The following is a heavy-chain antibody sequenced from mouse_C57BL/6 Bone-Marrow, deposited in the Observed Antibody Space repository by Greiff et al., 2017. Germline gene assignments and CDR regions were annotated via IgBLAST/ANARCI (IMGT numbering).Heavy chain of an antibody. Sequence: VQLQQSGAELVRPGASVKLSCTASGFNIKDDYMHWVKQRPEQGLEWIGWLDPENGDTEYASQFQGKATITADTSSNTAYLQLSSLTSEDTAVYYVTTGGLYWGQGTTLTVSS. CDR1: GFNIKDDY. J-gene: IGHJ2*01. V-gene: IGHV14-4*01. CDR2: LDPENGDT. CDR3: TTGGLY. D-gene: IGHD3-3*01.